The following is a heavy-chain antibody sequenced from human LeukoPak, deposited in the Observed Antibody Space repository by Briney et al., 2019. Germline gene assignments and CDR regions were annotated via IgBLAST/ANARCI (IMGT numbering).Heavy chain of an antibody. CDR2: ISYDGSNK. CDR1: GFTFSSYA. CDR3: AKEPDLIVGATPSFDY. V-gene: IGHV3-30-3*01. J-gene: IGHJ4*02. D-gene: IGHD1-26*01. Sequence: PGRSLGLSCAASGFTFSSYAMHWVRQVSGKGLEWVAVISYDGSNKNYADSVKGRFTISRDNSENTLSLQLNSLRAEDTAVYYCAKEPDLIVGATPSFDYWGQGTLVTVSS.